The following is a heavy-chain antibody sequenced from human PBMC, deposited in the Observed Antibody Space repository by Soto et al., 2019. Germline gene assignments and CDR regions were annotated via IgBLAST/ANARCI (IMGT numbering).Heavy chain of an antibody. CDR3: ARVGIRSGFLDY. CDR1: GGSISSGGYS. Sequence: QLQLQESGSGLVKPSQTLSLTCAVSGGSISSGGYSWSWIRQPPGKVLEWIGYIYHSGSTYYNPSLKSRVTISVDRSKNQFSRQLSSVTAADTAVYYCARVGIRSGFLDYWGQGTLVTVSS. J-gene: IGHJ4*02. V-gene: IGHV4-30-2*01. D-gene: IGHD3-22*01. CDR2: IYHSGST.